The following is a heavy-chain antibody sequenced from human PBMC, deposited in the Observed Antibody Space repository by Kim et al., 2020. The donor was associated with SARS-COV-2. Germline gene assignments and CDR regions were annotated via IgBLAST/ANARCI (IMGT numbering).Heavy chain of an antibody. CDR3: ASFGVYSYGMDV. J-gene: IGHJ6*02. V-gene: IGHV4-34*01. D-gene: IGHD3-16*01. CDR1: GGSFSGYY. CDR2: INHSGST. Sequence: SETLSLTCAVYGGSFSGYYWSWIRQPPGKGLEWIGEINHSGSTNYNPSLKSRVTISVDTSKNQFSLKLSSVTAADTAVYYCASFGVYSYGMDVWGQGTTVTVSS.